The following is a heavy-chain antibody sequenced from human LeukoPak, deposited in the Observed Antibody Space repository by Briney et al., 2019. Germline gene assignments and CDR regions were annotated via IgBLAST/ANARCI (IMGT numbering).Heavy chain of an antibody. CDR1: GGSFSGYY. J-gene: IGHJ4*02. V-gene: IGHV4-34*01. CDR2: INHSGST. Sequence: SETLSLTCAVYGGSFSGYYWSWIRQPPGKGLEWIGEINHSGSTNYNPSLKSRVTISVDTSKTQCSLKLSSVPAADTAVYYCARGRAFDYWGQGTLVTVSS. CDR3: ARGRAFDY.